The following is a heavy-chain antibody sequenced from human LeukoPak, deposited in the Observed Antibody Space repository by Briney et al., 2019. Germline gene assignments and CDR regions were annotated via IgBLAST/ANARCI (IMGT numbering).Heavy chain of an antibody. Sequence: GGSQRLSCAASGFTFSSYWMIWVRQAPGKGLEWVAIIKQDGSEKYYVDSVKGRFTISRDNAKNSLYLQMNSLRAEDTAVYYCATSLLWFGELTRQDYWGQGTLVTVSS. CDR2: IKQDGSEK. D-gene: IGHD3-10*01. CDR3: ATSLLWFGELTRQDY. J-gene: IGHJ4*02. V-gene: IGHV3-7*03. CDR1: GFTFSSYW.